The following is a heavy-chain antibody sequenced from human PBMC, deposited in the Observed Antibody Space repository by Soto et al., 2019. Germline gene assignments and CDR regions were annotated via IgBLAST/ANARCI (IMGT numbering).Heavy chain of an antibody. J-gene: IGHJ4*02. V-gene: IGHV1-3*01. CDR3: ARSRNLHLGELSLYHRTLHRTYYFDY. D-gene: IGHD3-16*02. CDR2: INAGNGNT. Sequence: ASVKVSCKASGYTFTSYAMHWVRQAPGQRLEWMGWINAGNGNTKYSQKFQGRVTITRDTSASTAYMELSSLRSEDTAVYYCARSRNLHLGELSLYHRTLHRTYYFDYWGQGTLVTVSS. CDR1: GYTFTSYA.